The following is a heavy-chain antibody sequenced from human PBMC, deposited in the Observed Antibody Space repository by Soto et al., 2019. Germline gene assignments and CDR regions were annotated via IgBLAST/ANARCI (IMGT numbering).Heavy chain of an antibody. Sequence: ASVKVFCKASGYSFTSLHVNWVRQAAGQGLEWIGWMNPHSGDTGYAQNFQGRVTMTRDISLTTAYLELRSLTSEDTAVYFCARGSPGPVDHWGQGTLVTVSS. CDR3: ARGSPGPVDH. D-gene: IGHD3-10*01. J-gene: IGHJ4*02. V-gene: IGHV1-8*01. CDR1: GYSFTSLH. CDR2: MNPHSGDT.